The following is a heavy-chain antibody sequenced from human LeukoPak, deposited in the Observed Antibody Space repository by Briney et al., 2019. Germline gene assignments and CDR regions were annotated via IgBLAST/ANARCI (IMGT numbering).Heavy chain of an antibody. D-gene: IGHD6-13*01. CDR2: INHSGST. CDR3: ARPKDSSSWGFDY. Sequence: KSSETLSLTCAVSGGSISSNNWWSWVRQPPGKGLEWIGEINHSGSTNYNPSLKSRVTISVDTSKNQFSLKLSSVTAADTAVYYCARPKDSSSWGFDYWGQGTLVTVSS. V-gene: IGHV4-4*02. CDR1: GGSISSNNW. J-gene: IGHJ4*02.